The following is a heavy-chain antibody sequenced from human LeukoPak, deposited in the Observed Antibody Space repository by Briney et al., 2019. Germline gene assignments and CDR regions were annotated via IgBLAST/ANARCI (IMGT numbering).Heavy chain of an antibody. CDR2: ISSSGSTI. CDR1: GFTFSSYE. CDR3: ARVSVATITQAFDY. V-gene: IGHV3-48*03. Sequence: GGSLRLSCAASGFTFSSYEMNWVRQAPGKGLEWVSYISSSGSTIYYADSVKGRFTISRDNAKNSLYLQMNSLRAEDTAVYYCARVSVATITQAFDYWGQGTLVTISS. D-gene: IGHD5-12*01. J-gene: IGHJ4*02.